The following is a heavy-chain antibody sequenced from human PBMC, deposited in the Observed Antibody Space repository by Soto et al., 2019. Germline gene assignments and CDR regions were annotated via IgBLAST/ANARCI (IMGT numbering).Heavy chain of an antibody. CDR3: AREAVVVVAATQDYYGMDV. V-gene: IGHV1-46*01. CDR2: INPSGGST. J-gene: IGHJ6*02. D-gene: IGHD2-15*01. CDR1: GYTFTSYY. Sequence: GASVKVSCKASGYTFTSYYMHWVRQAPGQGLEWMGIINPSGGSTSYAQKFQGRVTMTRDTSTSTVYMELSSLRSEDTAVYYCAREAVVVVAATQDYYGMDVWGQGTTVTVSS.